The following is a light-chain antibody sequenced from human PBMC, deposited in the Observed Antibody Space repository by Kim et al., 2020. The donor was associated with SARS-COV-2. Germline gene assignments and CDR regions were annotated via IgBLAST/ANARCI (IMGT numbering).Light chain of an antibody. Sequence: SSELTQDPAVSVALGQTVRITCQGDSLKTYYATWYQQKPGQAPVRVTFGKNNRPSGIPHRFSGSNSGNTASLTITGAQAEDEADYYCDSWDSSGNHNVVFGGGTQLTVL. J-gene: IGLJ2*01. CDR1: SLKTYY. CDR2: GKN. V-gene: IGLV3-19*02. CDR3: DSWDSSGNHNVV.